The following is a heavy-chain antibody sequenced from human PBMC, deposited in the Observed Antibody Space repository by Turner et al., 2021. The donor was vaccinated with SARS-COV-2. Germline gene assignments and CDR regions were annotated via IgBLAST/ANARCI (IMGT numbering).Heavy chain of an antibody. J-gene: IGHJ6*02. D-gene: IGHD3-22*01. Sequence: EVQLLESGGGLVHPGGSLRLSCAASGFSFSSDWMNWVRQAPGKGLEWVANIKQDGSEKYYVDSVKGRFTISRDNAKNSLYLQMNSLRAEDTALYYCARLKHYHDTTLGYYYYGMDVWGQGTTVTVSS. CDR1: GFSFSSDW. V-gene: IGHV3-7*01. CDR2: IKQDGSEK. CDR3: ARLKHYHDTTLGYYYYGMDV.